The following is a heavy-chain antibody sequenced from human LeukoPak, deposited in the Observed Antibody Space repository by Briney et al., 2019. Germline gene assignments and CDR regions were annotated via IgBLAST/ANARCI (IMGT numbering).Heavy chain of an antibody. CDR2: IYYSGST. Sequence: SETLSLTCTVSGGSMTGYYWAWIRQPPGKGLEWIGYIYYSGSTNYNPSLKSRVTISVDTSKNQFSLKLSSVTAADTAVYYCARHHYGGNSGAFDIWGQGTMVTVSS. V-gene: IGHV4-59*08. CDR1: GGSMTGYY. D-gene: IGHD4-23*01. J-gene: IGHJ3*02. CDR3: ARHHYGGNSGAFDI.